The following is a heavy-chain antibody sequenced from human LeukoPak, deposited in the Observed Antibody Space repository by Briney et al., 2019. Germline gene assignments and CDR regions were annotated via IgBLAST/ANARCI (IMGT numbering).Heavy chain of an antibody. J-gene: IGHJ5*02. Sequence: GGSLRLSCAASGFTFSSYSMNWVRQAPGKGLEWVSSISSSSSYIYYADSVKGRFTISRDNAKNSLYLQMNSPRAEDTAVYYCARLMGSSSWYRPANWFDPWGQGTLVTVSS. CDR3: ARLMGSSSWYRPANWFDP. CDR1: GFTFSSYS. CDR2: ISSSSSYI. D-gene: IGHD6-13*01. V-gene: IGHV3-21*01.